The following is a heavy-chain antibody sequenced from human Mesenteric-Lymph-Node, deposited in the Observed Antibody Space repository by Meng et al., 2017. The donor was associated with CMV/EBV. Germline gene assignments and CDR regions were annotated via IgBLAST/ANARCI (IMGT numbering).Heavy chain of an antibody. J-gene: IGHJ5*02. Sequence: GESLKISCAASGFTFSYYYMSAVRQAPGKGLEWVAVISYDGSNKYYADSVKGRFTISRDNSKNTLYLQMNSLRAEDTAVYYCARDGPSYYDFWSGYPHNWFDPWGQGTLVTVSS. CDR3: ARDGPSYYDFWSGYPHNWFDP. CDR2: ISYDGSNK. CDR1: GFTFSYYY. V-gene: IGHV3-30-3*01. D-gene: IGHD3-3*01.